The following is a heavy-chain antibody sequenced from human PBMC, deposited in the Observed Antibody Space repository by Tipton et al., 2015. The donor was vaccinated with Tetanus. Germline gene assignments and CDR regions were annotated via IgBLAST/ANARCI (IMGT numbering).Heavy chain of an antibody. V-gene: IGHV4-39*02. CDR3: ARLRESVSRSGWAFDY. CDR2: ISYSGRT. CDR1: GGSMNTSGHY. D-gene: IGHD3-10*01. J-gene: IGHJ4*02. Sequence: TLSLTCIVSGGSMNTSGHYGAWVRQSPGKGLEWIGSISYSGRTYYSPSLKSRVTMSVDTSKKDFSVRLGSVTAADTAVYYCARLRESVSRSGWAFDYWGQGILVTVSS.